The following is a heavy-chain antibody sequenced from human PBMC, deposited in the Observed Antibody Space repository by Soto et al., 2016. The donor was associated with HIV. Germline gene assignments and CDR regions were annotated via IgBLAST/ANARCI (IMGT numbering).Heavy chain of an antibody. CDR3: AKWAYCSGGTCSEASPLDY. V-gene: IGHV3-23*01. J-gene: IGHJ4*02. D-gene: IGHD2-15*01. CDR1: GLTFSNYA. Sequence: EVHLLESGGGLVQSGGSLRLSCAVSGLTFSNYAMNWVRQAPGKGLEWVSGISAGGVSTYYADLVKGRFTISRDNFKNTLYLQMNSLRAEDTVVYYCAKWAYCSGGTCSEASPLDYWGQGTLVTVSS. CDR2: ISAGGVST.